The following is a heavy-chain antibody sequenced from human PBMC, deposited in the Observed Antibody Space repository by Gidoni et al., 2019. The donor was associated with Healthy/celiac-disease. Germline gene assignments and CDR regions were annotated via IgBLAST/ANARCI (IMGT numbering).Heavy chain of an antibody. CDR2: ISYDGSNK. Sequence: QVQLVESGGGVVQPGRSLRLSCAASGFTFSSYAMHWVRQAPGKGLEWVAVISYDGSNKDYADSVKGRFTISRDNSKNTLYLQMNSLRAEDTAVYYCARGAYYDSSGYLDYWGQGTLVTVSS. D-gene: IGHD3-22*01. CDR3: ARGAYYDSSGYLDY. V-gene: IGHV3-30*04. J-gene: IGHJ4*02. CDR1: GFTFSSYA.